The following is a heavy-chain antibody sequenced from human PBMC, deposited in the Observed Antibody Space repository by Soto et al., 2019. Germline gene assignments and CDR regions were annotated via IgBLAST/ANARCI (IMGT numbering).Heavy chain of an antibody. J-gene: IGHJ4*02. CDR3: ARSGGSYYGLDY. D-gene: IGHD1-26*01. V-gene: IGHV3-21*01. CDR1: GFTFSDNS. CDR2: ISGTSTYI. Sequence: EVQLVESGGGLVKPGGSLRLSCAASGFTFSDNSMKWVRQAPGRGLEWVSSISGTSTYIFYADSVKGRFTISRDNAKNSLYLQMNSLRAEDTAVYYCARSGGSYYGLDYWGQGTLVTVSS.